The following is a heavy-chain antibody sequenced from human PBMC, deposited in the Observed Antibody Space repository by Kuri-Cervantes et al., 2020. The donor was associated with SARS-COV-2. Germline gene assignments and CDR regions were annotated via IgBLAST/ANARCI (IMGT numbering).Heavy chain of an antibody. V-gene: IGHV3-43*01. CDR1: GFTFDDYT. J-gene: IGHJ6*03. Sequence: GESLKISCAASGFTFDDYTMHWVRQAPGKGLEWVSLISWDGGSTYYADSVKGRFTISRDNAKNSLYLQMNSLRAEDTAVYYCARDGSQILEWLLQSYYYYMDVWGKGTTVTVSS. CDR3: ARDGSQILEWLLQSYYYYMDV. CDR2: ISWDGGST. D-gene: IGHD3-3*01.